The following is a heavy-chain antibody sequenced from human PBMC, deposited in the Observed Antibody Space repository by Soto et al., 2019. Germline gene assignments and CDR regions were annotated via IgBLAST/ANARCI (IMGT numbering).Heavy chain of an antibody. J-gene: IGHJ4*02. CDR1: GGSISSGDYY. CDR3: ARVGIYFYDSSGYYY. Sequence: QVQLQESGPGLVKPSQTLSLTCTVSGGSISSGDYYWRWIRQRPGKGLEWIGYIYYSGSTYYNPSLKNRVTISVDTTKNQFTLKRISVTAADTAVYYWARVGIYFYDSSGYYYWGQGTLVTVSS. V-gene: IGHV4-30-4*01. D-gene: IGHD3-22*01. CDR2: IYYSGST.